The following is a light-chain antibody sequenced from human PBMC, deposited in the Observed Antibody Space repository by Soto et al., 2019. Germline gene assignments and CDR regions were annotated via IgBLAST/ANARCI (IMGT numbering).Light chain of an antibody. J-gene: IGLJ1*01. CDR1: SLDLRAYDY. V-gene: IGLV2-14*01. CDR3: ISFTATSTHV. CDR2: EVN. Sequence: QSVLAQPASLSGAPGPSITISCTGTSLDLRAYDYGSWFQQPPGKAPKLMITEVNNRPSGVYKRFSGSKSGNTAYLTISGLQVDDEGEYFCISFTATSTHVFXTGTKATVL.